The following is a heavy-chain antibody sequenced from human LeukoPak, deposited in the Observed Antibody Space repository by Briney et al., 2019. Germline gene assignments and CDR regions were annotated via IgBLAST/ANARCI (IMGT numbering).Heavy chain of an antibody. CDR3: ASSSLRGSDAFDI. J-gene: IGHJ3*02. CDR2: TYYRSKWYT. D-gene: IGHD3-16*01. V-gene: IGHV6-1*01. Sequence: SQTLSLTCAISGDSVSNNYAAWNWLRQSPSRGLEWLGRTYYRSKWYTDYAVSVSSRITINPDASKNQFSLQLNSVTPEDTAVYYCASSSLRGSDAFDIWGQGTMVTVSS. CDR1: GDSVSNNYAA.